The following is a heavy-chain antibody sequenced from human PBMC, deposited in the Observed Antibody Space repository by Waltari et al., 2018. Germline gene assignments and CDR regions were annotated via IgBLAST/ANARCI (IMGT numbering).Heavy chain of an antibody. V-gene: IGHV3-23*03. D-gene: IGHD5-18*01. CDR1: GFTLSRYT. J-gene: IGHJ4*02. CDR2: LMYSAGNT. CDR3: VKGNTDPRPFDQ. Sequence: EVQLLETGGGLVQSGGSLRLSCAASGFTLSRYTMSWVRQAPGKGLEWVSLMYSAGNTHYDNAVEGRFTISRDNSKNTLYLQMDNLRRDDTAVYYCVKGNTDPRPFDQWGQGTLVTVSS.